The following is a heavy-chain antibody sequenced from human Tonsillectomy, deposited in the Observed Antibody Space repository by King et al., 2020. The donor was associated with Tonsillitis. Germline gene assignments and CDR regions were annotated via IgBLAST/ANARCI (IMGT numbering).Heavy chain of an antibody. J-gene: IGHJ4*02. Sequence: VQLVESGGGVVQPGRSLRLSCAASGFTFSSYDMHWVRQAPGKGLEWVAVISYDGSNKYYADSVKGRFTISRDNSKNTLYLQMNSLRAEDTAVYYCAKGRDSDTYYYDSSGYESWGQGTLVTVSS. D-gene: IGHD3-22*01. CDR2: ISYDGSNK. CDR3: AKGRDSDTYYYDSSGYES. CDR1: GFTFSSYD. V-gene: IGHV3-30*18.